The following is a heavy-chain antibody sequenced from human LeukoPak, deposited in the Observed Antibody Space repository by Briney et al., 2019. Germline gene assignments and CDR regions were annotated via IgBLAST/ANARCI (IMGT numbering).Heavy chain of an antibody. Sequence: PSETLSLTCTVSGGSISSYYWSWIRQPPGKGLEWIGYIYYSGSTNYNPSLKSRVTISVDTSKNEFSLKLSSVTAADTGVYYCARGDGGGVVDYWGQGTLVTVSS. CDR3: ARGDGGGVVDY. J-gene: IGHJ4*02. CDR1: GGSISSYY. V-gene: IGHV4-59*01. CDR2: IYYSGST. D-gene: IGHD3-3*01.